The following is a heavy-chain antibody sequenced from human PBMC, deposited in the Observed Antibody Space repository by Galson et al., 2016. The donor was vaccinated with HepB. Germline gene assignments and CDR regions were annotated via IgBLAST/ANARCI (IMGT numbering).Heavy chain of an antibody. Sequence: SETLSLTCAVSGVSINTNGCWIWVRQPPGQGLELVGEIFHTGNTEYNPSLTSRVTVSADKSKNQFSLRLTSVTAADTAVYYCAKRRYSSKDRDQSDYWGQGTLVTVAS. CDR3: AKRRYSSKDRDQSDY. J-gene: IGHJ4*01. V-gene: IGHV4-4*02. CDR2: IFHTGNT. CDR1: GVSINTNGC. D-gene: IGHD6-19*01.